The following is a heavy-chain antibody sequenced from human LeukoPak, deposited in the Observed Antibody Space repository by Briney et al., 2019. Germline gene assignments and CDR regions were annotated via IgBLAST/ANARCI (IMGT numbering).Heavy chain of an antibody. CDR1: GYTFTSYG. CDR3: ARAPISYSSSWYSSTHYFDY. Sequence: ASVKVSCKASGYTFTSYGISWVRQAPGQGLEWMGIINPSGGSTSYAQKFQGRVTMTRDTSTSTVYMELSSLRSEDTAVYYCARAPISYSSSWYSSTHYFDYWGQGTLVTVSS. D-gene: IGHD6-13*01. J-gene: IGHJ4*02. CDR2: INPSGGST. V-gene: IGHV1-46*01.